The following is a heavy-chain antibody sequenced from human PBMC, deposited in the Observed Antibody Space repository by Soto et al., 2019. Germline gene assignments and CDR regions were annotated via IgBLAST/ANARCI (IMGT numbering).Heavy chain of an antibody. CDR1: GYTFSSYG. J-gene: IGHJ4*02. Sequence: QVQLVQSGAEVKKPGASVKVSCKAYGYTFSSYGLSWVRQAPGQGLEWMGWISAYSGNTVYTQRFKGRLTMATDTSTGTAYMELRSLRSDDTAVYYCARDFYQSSGYCDYWGQGTRVTVSS. V-gene: IGHV1-18*01. CDR2: ISAYSGNT. CDR3: ARDFYQSSGYCDY. D-gene: IGHD3-22*01.